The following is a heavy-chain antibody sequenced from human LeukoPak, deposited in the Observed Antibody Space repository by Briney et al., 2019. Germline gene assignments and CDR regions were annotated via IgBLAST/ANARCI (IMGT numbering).Heavy chain of an antibody. V-gene: IGHV5-51*01. CDR3: ARKYYYDSSGYYYVKGDAFDI. CDR1: GYSFTSYW. Sequence: GESLKISCKGSGYSFTSYWIGWVRQMPGKGLEWMGIIYPGDSDTRYSPSFQGQVTIPADKSISTAYLQWSSLKASDTAMYYCARKYYYDSSGYYYVKGDAFDIWGQGTMVTVSS. J-gene: IGHJ3*02. CDR2: IYPGDSDT. D-gene: IGHD3-22*01.